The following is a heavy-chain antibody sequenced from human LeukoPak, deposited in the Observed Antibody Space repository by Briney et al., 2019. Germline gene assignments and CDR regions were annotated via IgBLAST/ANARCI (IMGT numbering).Heavy chain of an antibody. CDR2: IYSGGST. J-gene: IGHJ6*03. CDR1: GFTVSSNY. Sequence: GGSLRLSCAASGFTVSSNYMSWVRQAPGKGLEWVSVIYSGGSTYYADSVKGRFTISRDNSKNTLYLQMNSLRAEDTAVYYCARDSVAGSLDYYDYMDVWGKGTTVTVSS. V-gene: IGHV3-53*05. CDR3: ARDSVAGSLDYYDYMDV. D-gene: IGHD6-19*01.